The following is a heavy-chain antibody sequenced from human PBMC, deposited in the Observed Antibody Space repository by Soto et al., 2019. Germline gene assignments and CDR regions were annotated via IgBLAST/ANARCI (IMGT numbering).Heavy chain of an antibody. CDR1: GFTFSSYG. Sequence: QVQLVESGGGVVQPGRSLRLCCAASGFTFSSYGMHWVRQAPGEGLEWVAVIWYDGSNKYYADSVMGRFTISRDNSKNTLCLEMNSLRAEDTAVYYCVRDGGYYGAGSYFDPWGQGSLVTVSS. J-gene: IGHJ5*02. V-gene: IGHV3-33*01. CDR3: VRDGGYYGAGSYFDP. D-gene: IGHD3-10*01. CDR2: IWYDGSNK.